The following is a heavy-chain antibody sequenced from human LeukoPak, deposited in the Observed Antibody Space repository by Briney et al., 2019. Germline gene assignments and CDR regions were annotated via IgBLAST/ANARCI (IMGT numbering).Heavy chain of an antibody. D-gene: IGHD3-22*01. CDR1: GFTFSSYE. CDR2: ISSSGSTI. CDR3: ARDISYYYDSSGYRGYYYYMDV. V-gene: IGHV3-48*03. Sequence: GGSLRLSCAASGFTFSSYEMNWVRQAPGKGLEWVSYISSSGSTIYYADSVKGRFTISRDNAKNSLYLQMNSLRAEDTAVYYCARDISYYYDSSGYRGYYYYMDVWGKGTTVTISS. J-gene: IGHJ6*03.